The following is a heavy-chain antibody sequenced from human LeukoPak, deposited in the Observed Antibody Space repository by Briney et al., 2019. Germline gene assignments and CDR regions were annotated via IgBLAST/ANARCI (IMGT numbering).Heavy chain of an antibody. CDR3: ARTRETYYYDSSGAWYFDL. CDR2: INWNGGST. V-gene: IGHV3-20*04. J-gene: IGHJ2*01. Sequence: GGSLRLSCAASGFTFDDYGMSWVRQAPGKGLEWVSGINWNGGSTGYADSVKGRFTISRDNAKNSLYLQMNSLRAEDTAVYYCARTRETYYYDSSGAWYFDLWGRGTLVTVSS. D-gene: IGHD3-22*01. CDR1: GFTFDDYG.